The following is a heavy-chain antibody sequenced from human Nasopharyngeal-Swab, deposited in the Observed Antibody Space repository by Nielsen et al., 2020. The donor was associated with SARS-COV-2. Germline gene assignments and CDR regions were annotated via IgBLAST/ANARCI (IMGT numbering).Heavy chain of an antibody. V-gene: IGHV1-2*02. CDR2: INPNSGGT. CDR3: ARGSETYYYDSSGYPDY. D-gene: IGHD3-22*01. Sequence: ASVKDSCKASGYTFTGYYMHWVRQAPGQGLEWMGWINPNSGGTNYAQKFQGRVTMTRNTSISTAYMELSSLRSEDTAVYYCARGSETYYYDSSGYPDYWGQGTLVTVSS. CDR1: GYTFTGYY. J-gene: IGHJ4*02.